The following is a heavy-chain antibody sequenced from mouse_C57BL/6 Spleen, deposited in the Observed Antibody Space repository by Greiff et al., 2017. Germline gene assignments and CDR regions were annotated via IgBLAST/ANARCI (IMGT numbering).Heavy chain of an antibody. CDR3: PRYYVNCYPWFAC. D-gene: IGHD1-1*01. Sequence: QVQLQQSGAELVRPGASVTLSCTASGYTFTDYEMHWVKQTPVHGLEWIGAIDPETGGTAYNQKFKGKAILTADKSSSTAYMELRSLTSEDSAVCYCPRYYVNCYPWFACWGQGALVTVSA. CDR1: GYTFTDYE. CDR2: IDPETGGT. J-gene: IGHJ3*01. V-gene: IGHV1-15*01.